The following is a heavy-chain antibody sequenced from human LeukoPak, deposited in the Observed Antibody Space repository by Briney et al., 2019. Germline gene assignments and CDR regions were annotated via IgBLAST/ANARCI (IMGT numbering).Heavy chain of an antibody. CDR2: IYDSGST. CDR3: ARDLLHRGYAFDI. J-gene: IGHJ3*02. D-gene: IGHD5-12*01. V-gene: IGHV4-4*08. CDR1: GGSVSSYY. Sequence: SETLSLTCSVSGGSVSSYYWSWIRQPPGKGLEWIGYIYDSGSTNYNPSLKSRVTMDVDTSKNQFSLNLTSVTAADTAVYYCARDLLHRGYAFDIWGQGTMVTVSS.